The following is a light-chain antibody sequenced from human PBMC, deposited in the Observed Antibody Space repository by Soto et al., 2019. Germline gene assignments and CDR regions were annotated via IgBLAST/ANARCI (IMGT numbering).Light chain of an antibody. CDR2: GAS. CDR3: QQYNNWPKT. V-gene: IGKV3-15*01. CDR1: QSVSGN. J-gene: IGKJ1*01. Sequence: EIVMTQSPATLSVSPGERATLSCSASQSVSGNLAWYQQKPGQAPMLLIYGASARATGIPARFSGSGSGTEFTLTISSLQSEDFAVYYCQQYNNWPKTFGQGTKVEIK.